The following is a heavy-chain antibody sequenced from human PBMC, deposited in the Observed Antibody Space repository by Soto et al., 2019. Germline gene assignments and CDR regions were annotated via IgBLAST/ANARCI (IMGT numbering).Heavy chain of an antibody. CDR2: ISGSGGST. D-gene: IGHD2-21*02. J-gene: IGHJ4*02. V-gene: IGHV3-23*01. CDR3: AKPYCGGDCYGYFDY. Sequence: PGGSLRLSCAASGFTFSSYAMRWVRQAPGKGLEWVSIISGSGGSTYYADSVKGRFTISRDNSKNTLYLQMNSLRAEDTAVYYCAKPYCGGDCYGYFDYWGQGTLVTV. CDR1: GFTFSSYA.